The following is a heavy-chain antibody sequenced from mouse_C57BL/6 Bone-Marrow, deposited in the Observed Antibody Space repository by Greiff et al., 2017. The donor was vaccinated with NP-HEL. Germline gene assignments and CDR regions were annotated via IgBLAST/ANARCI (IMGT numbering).Heavy chain of an antibody. CDR2: IDPGDGET. Sequence: EVQLQQSGAELVKPGASVKLSCTASGFNIKDYYMHWVKQRTEQGLEWIGRIDPGDGETKYNPKFQGKATITADTSSNTAYLKLSSLTSEDTAVYYCAPLLSDYWGQGTTLTVSS. J-gene: IGHJ2*01. CDR3: APLLSDY. V-gene: IGHV14-2*01. CDR1: GFNIKDYY.